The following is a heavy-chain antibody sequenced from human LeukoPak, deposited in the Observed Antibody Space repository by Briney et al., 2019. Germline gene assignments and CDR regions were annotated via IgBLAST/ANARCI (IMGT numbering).Heavy chain of an antibody. CDR2: LSVSGSST. D-gene: IGHD3-10*02. J-gene: IGHJ4*02. V-gene: IGHV3-23*01. CDR3: AKVAPYGNYVFDR. Sequence: PGGSLRLSCAASKFSFSSYAMSWVRQAPGKGLEWVSGLSVSGSSTYFADPVKGRFTISRDNSKNTLYLQINSLGAEDTAVYYCAKVAPYGNYVFDRWGQGTLVTVSS. CDR1: KFSFSSYA.